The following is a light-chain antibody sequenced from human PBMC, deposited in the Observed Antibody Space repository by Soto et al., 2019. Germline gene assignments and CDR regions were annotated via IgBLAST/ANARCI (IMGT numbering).Light chain of an antibody. CDR3: QQYYGSPLT. J-gene: IGKJ4*01. Sequence: DIVMTQSPDSLAVSLGERAAINCKSSQSVLSSSNNKNYLAWYQQKPGQPPKLLIYWASTRGSGVPDRFSGSGSGIDFTLIISRLQAEDVAVYYCQQYYGSPLTFGGGTKVEIK. CDR1: QSVLSSSNNKNY. V-gene: IGKV4-1*01. CDR2: WAS.